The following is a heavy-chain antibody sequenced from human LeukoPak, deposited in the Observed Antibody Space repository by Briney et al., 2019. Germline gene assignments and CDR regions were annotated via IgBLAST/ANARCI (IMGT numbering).Heavy chain of an antibody. V-gene: IGHV3-23*01. J-gene: IGHJ4*02. CDR1: GFAFNTYA. CDR3: AKASISEYYYDSSGYAYYFDY. CDR2: ISTSGRAT. Sequence: GGSLRLSCAASGFAFNTYAMTWVRQAPEKGLQWVSTISTSGRATYYADSVEGRSTISRDNSKNTLYLQMNSLRAEDTAVYYCAKASISEYYYDSSGYAYYFDYWGQGTLVTVSS. D-gene: IGHD3-22*01.